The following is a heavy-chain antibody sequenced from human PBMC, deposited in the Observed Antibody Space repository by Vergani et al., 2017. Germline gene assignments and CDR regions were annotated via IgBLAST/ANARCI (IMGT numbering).Heavy chain of an antibody. CDR3: ARDGYGDYAKYYYYGMDV. J-gene: IGHJ6*02. Sequence: QVQLVQSGAEVKKPGASVKVSCKASGYTFTSYDINWVRQATGQGLEWMGWMSPNSGGTNYAQKFQGRVTMTRDTSISTAYMELSRLRSDDTAVYYCARDGYGDYAKYYYYGMDVWGQGTTVTVSS. D-gene: IGHD4-17*01. CDR2: MSPNSGGT. CDR1: GYTFTSYD. V-gene: IGHV1-2*02.